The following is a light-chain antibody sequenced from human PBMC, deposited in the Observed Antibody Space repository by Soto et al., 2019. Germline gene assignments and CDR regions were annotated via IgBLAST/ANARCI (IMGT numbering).Light chain of an antibody. CDR1: QSVSGCY. V-gene: IGKV3-20*01. CDR2: AAS. CDR3: QHHRYSPLT. J-gene: IGKJ4*01. Sequence: EIVLTQSPATVSLSPGERATLSCRASQSVSGCYAAWYQQKPGPTPRLLIYAASSRATGLPDRFSGSRSWTDFTLTISRLEPEDFAVYHCQHHRYSPLTFGGGTKVEIK.